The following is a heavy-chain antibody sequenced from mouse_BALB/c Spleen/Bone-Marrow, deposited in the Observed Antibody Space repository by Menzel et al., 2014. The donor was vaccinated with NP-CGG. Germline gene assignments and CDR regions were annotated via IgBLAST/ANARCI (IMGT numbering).Heavy chain of an antibody. Sequence: EVQRVESGGGLVQPGGSLRLSCATSGFTFTDYYMSWVRQPPGKALEWLGFIRNKPNGYTTEYSASVKGRFTISRDNSQSILYLQMNTLRAEDSATYYCARDVGLLRFAYWGQGTLVTVFA. V-gene: IGHV7-3*02. J-gene: IGHJ3*01. CDR1: GFTFTDYY. D-gene: IGHD2-3*01. CDR3: ARDVGLLRFAY. CDR2: IRNKPNGYTT.